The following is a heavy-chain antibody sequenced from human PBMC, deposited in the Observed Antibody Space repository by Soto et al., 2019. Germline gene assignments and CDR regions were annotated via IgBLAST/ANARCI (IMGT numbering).Heavy chain of an antibody. Sequence: GESLKISCKGSGYSFTSYWIGWVRQMPGKGLEWMGIIYPGDSDTRYSPSFQGQVTISADKSISTAYLQWSSLKASDTAMYYCARAVAGSPLDYYYMDVWGKGTTVTVSS. CDR2: IYPGDSDT. J-gene: IGHJ6*03. D-gene: IGHD6-19*01. V-gene: IGHV5-51*01. CDR1: GYSFTSYW. CDR3: ARAVAGSPLDYYYMDV.